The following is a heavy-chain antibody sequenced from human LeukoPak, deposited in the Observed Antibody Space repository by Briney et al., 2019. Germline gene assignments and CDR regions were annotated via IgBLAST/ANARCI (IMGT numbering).Heavy chain of an antibody. CDR2: IYPGDSDT. CDR3: ARSGDYYARGDAFDI. J-gene: IGHJ3*02. V-gene: IGHV5-51*03. D-gene: IGHD3-10*01. CDR1: GYSFTSYW. Sequence: KPGESLKISCKGSGYSFTSYWIGWVRQMPGKGLEWMAIIYPGDSDTRYSPSFQGQVTISAAKSISTAYLQWSSLKASDTVMYYCARSGDYYARGDAFDIWGEGTMVTVSS.